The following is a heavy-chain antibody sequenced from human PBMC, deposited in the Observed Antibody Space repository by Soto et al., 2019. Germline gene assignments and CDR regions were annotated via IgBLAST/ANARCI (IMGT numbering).Heavy chain of an antibody. D-gene: IGHD1-26*01. CDR3: ATAGGSDDAFDI. V-gene: IGHV1-24*01. J-gene: IGHJ3*02. CDR2: FDPEDGET. Sequence: ASVKGSCKVSGYTLTELSMHWVRQAPGKGLEWMGGFDPEDGETIYAQKFQGRVTMTEDTSTDTAYMELSSLRSEDTAVYYCATAGGSDDAFDIWGQGTMVTVSS. CDR1: GYTLTELS.